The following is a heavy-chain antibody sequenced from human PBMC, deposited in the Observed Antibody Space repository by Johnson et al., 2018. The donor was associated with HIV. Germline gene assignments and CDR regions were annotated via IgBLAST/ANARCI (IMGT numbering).Heavy chain of an antibody. CDR2: ISYEGSNK. CDR3: ARDLLIAYCGGDCWDAFDI. J-gene: IGHJ3*02. Sequence: QVQLVESGGGVVQPGRSLRLSCAASGFTFSSYAMHWVRQAPGKGLEWVAVISYEGSNKNYADSVKGRFTISRDNSKNTLYLQMNRLRAEDTAVYYWARDLLIAYCGGDCWDAFDIWGQGTMVTVSS. CDR1: GFTFSSYA. V-gene: IGHV3-30*04. D-gene: IGHD2-21*02.